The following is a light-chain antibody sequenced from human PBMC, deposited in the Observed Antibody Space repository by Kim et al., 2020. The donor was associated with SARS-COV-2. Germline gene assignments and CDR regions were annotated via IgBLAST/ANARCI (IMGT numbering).Light chain of an antibody. J-gene: IGKJ1*01. CDR3: KSRNDWTTWT. V-gene: IGKV3-11*01. CDR1: QSVSFY. Sequence: EVVLTQSPATLSLSPGERATLSCRASQSVSFYLTWYQHKPGQAPRLLIYDTYTRATGIPARFSGSRSGTDFTLTISSVEPEDFAVYYCKSRNDWTTWTFGQGTRVDIK. CDR2: DTY.